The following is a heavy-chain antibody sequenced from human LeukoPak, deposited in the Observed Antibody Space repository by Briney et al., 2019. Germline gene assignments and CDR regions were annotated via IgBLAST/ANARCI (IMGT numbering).Heavy chain of an antibody. J-gene: IGHJ4*02. CDR2: INSDGSTT. CDR3: ATRDYTSSKY. CDR1: GFALSSYR. V-gene: IGHV3-74*01. Sequence: GGSLRLSCAASGFALSSYRMHWVRQAPGKGLVWVSDINSDGSTTRYADSVQGRFTISRDNAKNTLYLQMNSLRADDTAVYYCATRDYTSSKYWGQGTLVTVAS. D-gene: IGHD2-2*02.